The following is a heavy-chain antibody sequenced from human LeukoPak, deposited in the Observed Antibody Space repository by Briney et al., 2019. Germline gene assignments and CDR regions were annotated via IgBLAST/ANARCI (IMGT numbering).Heavy chain of an antibody. CDR2: IYYTGGT. J-gene: IGHJ3*02. V-gene: IGHV4-59*12. D-gene: IGHD3-10*01. CDR1: GGSISNYY. CDR3: ARLLWFGELSVEPQEHAFDI. Sequence: PSETLSLTCTISGGSISNYYWSWIRQTPGKGLEWIGYIYYTGGTDYNPSLKSRVTISVDTSKNQFSPKLSSVTAADTAVYYCARLLWFGELSVEPQEHAFDIWGQGTMVTVSS.